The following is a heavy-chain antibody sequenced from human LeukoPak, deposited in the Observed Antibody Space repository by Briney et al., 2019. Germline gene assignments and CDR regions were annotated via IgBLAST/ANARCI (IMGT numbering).Heavy chain of an antibody. Sequence: GESLKISCQVSGYSFTTYWIGWVRQLSGKGLEWMEIIYPGDSDTRYSPSFQGQVTISADKSISTAYLQWSSLKASDTAIYYCARLPPTTYCTSTSCYTKHFDYWDQGTLVTVSS. D-gene: IGHD2-2*02. J-gene: IGHJ4*02. CDR3: ARLPPTTYCTSTSCYTKHFDY. CDR1: GYSFTTYW. CDR2: IYPGDSDT. V-gene: IGHV5-51*01.